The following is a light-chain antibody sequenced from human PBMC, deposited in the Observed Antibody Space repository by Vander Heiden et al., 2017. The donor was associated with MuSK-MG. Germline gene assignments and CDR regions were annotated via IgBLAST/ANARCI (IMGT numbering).Light chain of an antibody. J-gene: IGKJ4*01. CDR1: QGISSY. CDR3: QQLNSYPLT. CDR2: AAS. Sequence: DIQLTQSPSFLSASVGDRVTITCRASQGISSYLAWYQQKPGKAPKLLIYAASTLQGGVPSRFSGSGSGTEFTLTISSLQPEHFATYYCQQLNSYPLTFGGGTKVEIK. V-gene: IGKV1-9*01.